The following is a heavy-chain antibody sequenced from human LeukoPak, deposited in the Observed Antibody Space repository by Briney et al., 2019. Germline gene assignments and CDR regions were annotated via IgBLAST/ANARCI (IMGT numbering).Heavy chain of an antibody. CDR3: ARGGQLGATDAFDI. Sequence: ASVKVSCKASGYTFTSYDINWVRQATGQGLEWMGWMNPNSGNTGYAQKFQGRVTITRNTSISTAYMELSSLRSEDTAVYYCARGGQLGATDAFDIWGQGTMVTVSS. CDR2: MNPNSGNT. V-gene: IGHV1-8*03. D-gene: IGHD6-6*01. CDR1: GYTFTSYD. J-gene: IGHJ3*02.